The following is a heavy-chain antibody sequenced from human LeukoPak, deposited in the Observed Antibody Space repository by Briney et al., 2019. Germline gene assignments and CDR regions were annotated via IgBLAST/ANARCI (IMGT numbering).Heavy chain of an antibody. CDR1: GFSFSTFW. D-gene: IGHD5-12*01. J-gene: IGHJ4*02. CDR3: ASGSEYSGSSYRPLDY. Sequence: GGSLRLSCAATGFSFSTFWTSLVRQAPGKGLEWVANIKENGSEKNYLDSVKGRFTVSRDNSKNSLYLQMNSLRAEDTAVYYCASGSEYSGSSYRPLDYWGQGTLVTVSS. CDR2: IKENGSEK. V-gene: IGHV3-7*01.